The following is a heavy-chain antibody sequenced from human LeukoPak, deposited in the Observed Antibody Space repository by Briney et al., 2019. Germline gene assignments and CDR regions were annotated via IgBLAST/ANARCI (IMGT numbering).Heavy chain of an antibody. Sequence: PGGSLRLSCAASGFTFSDYYMSWIRQAPGKGLEWVSYISSSGSTIYYADSVKGRFTISRDNAKNSLYLQMNSLRAKDTAVYYCAAGYYVLNSSGYVEYFQHWGQGTLVTVSS. CDR1: GFTFSDYY. J-gene: IGHJ1*01. CDR3: AAGYYVLNSSGYVEYFQH. V-gene: IGHV3-11*01. CDR2: ISSSGSTI. D-gene: IGHD3-22*01.